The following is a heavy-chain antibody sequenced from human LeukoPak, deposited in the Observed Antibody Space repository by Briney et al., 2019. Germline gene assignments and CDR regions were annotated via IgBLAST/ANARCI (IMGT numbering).Heavy chain of an antibody. Sequence: GGSLRLSCAASGFTVSSNEMSWVRQAPGKGLEWVSSISGGSTYYADSRKGRFTISRDNSKNTLHLQMNSLRAEDTAVYYCAKVKVWFGDYFDYWGQGTLVTVSS. CDR3: AKVKVWFGDYFDY. V-gene: IGHV3-38-3*01. D-gene: IGHD3-10*01. CDR1: GFTVSSNE. CDR2: ISGGST. J-gene: IGHJ4*02.